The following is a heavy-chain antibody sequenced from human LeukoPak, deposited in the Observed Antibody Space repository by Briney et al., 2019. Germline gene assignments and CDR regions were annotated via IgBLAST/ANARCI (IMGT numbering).Heavy chain of an antibody. CDR2: ISSSSSYI. V-gene: IGHV3-21*01. J-gene: IGHJ5*02. CDR3: ARAHDYGFVGIDWFDP. CDR1: GFTFSSYS. Sequence: PGGSLRLSCAASGFTFSSYSMNWVRQAPGKGLEWVSSISSSSSYIYYADSVKGRFTIPRDNATKSLYLQRNSLRAEGTAVYYCARAHDYGFVGIDWFDPWGQGTLVTVSS. D-gene: IGHD4-17*01.